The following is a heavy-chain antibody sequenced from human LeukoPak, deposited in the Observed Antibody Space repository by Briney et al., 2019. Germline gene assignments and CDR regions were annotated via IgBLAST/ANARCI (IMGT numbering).Heavy chain of an antibody. V-gene: IGHV1-69*05. CDR2: IIPIFGTA. Sequence: SVTVSCTASGGTFSSYAISWVRQAPGQGLEWMGGIIPIFGTANYAQKFQGRVTITTDESTSTAYIELSSLRSEDTAVYYCARAYYYDSKYYYYMDVWGKGTTVTVSS. CDR3: ARAYYYDSKYYYYMDV. CDR1: GGTFSSYA. J-gene: IGHJ6*03. D-gene: IGHD3-22*01.